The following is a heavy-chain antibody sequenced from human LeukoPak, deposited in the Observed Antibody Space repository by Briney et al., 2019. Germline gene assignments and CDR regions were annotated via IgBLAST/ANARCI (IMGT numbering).Heavy chain of an antibody. CDR3: AVAWGGYDSYYFDY. D-gene: IGHD5-12*01. J-gene: IGHJ4*02. CDR1: GYTFTGYY. CDR2: IDPNSGGT. V-gene: IGHV1-2*02. Sequence: ASVTVSCKASGYTFTGYYMHWVRQAPGQGLEWMGWIDPNSGGTNYAQKFQGRVTMTRDTSISTAYMELSRLRSDDTAVYYCAVAWGGYDSYYFDYWGQGTLVTVSS.